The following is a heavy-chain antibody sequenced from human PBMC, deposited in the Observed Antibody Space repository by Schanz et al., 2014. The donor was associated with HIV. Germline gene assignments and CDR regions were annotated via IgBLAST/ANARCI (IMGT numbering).Heavy chain of an antibody. D-gene: IGHD3-22*01. V-gene: IGHV3-30*03. Sequence: QVQLLESGGGVVQPVLRLSCAASGFSFSNYGMHWVRQAPGKGLEWVAVISYDGSNKYYADFVKGRFTISRDNSKNTLYLQMNSLRAEDTAVYYCASPLLYDSLDVWGQGTTVTVSS. J-gene: IGHJ6*02. CDR2: ISYDGSNK. CDR1: GFSFSNYG. CDR3: ASPLLYDSLDV.